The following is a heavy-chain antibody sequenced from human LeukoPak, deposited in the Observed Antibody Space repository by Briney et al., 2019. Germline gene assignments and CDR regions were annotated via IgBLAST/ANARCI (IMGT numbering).Heavy chain of an antibody. Sequence: KPGGSLRLSCAASGFTFSNAWMSWVRQAPGKGLEWVSRVRSETDGGTTDYAAPVQGRFTISRDDSKNTLYLQMNSLETDDTAVYYCTTLSYAAAPTWGQVTLVTVSS. CDR1: GFTFSNAW. CDR3: TTLSYAAAPT. J-gene: IGHJ5*02. V-gene: IGHV3-15*01. D-gene: IGHD2-2*01. CDR2: VRSETDGGTT.